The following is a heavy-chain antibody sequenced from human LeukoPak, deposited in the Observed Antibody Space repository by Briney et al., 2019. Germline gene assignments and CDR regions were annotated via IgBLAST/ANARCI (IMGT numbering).Heavy chain of an antibody. Sequence: GGSLRLSCTTSGFTFGDYAMSWIRQAPGKGLEWVGFIRREAYGGTTEYAASVKGRFTISRDDSKSIAYLQTNGLKTEDAAVYYCTRDGRSQLHLGVDWGQGTLVTVSS. CDR3: TRDGRSQLHLGVD. J-gene: IGHJ4*02. CDR1: GFTFGDYA. D-gene: IGHD3-16*01. CDR2: IRREAYGGTT. V-gene: IGHV3-49*03.